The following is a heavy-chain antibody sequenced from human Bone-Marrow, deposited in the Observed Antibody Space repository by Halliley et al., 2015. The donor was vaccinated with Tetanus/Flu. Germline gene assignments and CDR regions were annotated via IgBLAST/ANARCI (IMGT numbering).Heavy chain of an antibody. V-gene: IGHV3-30-3*01. CDR2: VSDDGNSE. CDR3: ARQYSEIPLGSLLED. D-gene: IGHD3-16*01. Sequence: SLRLSCAASGFTFTSYAFHWVRQAPGKGLEWVAVVSDDGNSEHFADSVQGRFIISRDDAENTVHLQMNSLRPEDTAVYYCARQYSEIPLGSLLEDGGQGALVIVSS. CDR1: GFTFTSYA. J-gene: IGHJ1*01.